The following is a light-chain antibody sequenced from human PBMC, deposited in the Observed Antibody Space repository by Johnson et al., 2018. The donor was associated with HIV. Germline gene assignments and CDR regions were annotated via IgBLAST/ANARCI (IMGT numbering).Light chain of an antibody. CDR3: GTWDSSLSAGWV. Sequence: QSVLTQPPSVSAAPGQKVTISCSGSSSNIGNNYVSWYQQLPGTAPKLLIFENNKRPSGISDRFACSRSGTSATLGITGLQTGDEADYYCGTWDSSLSAGWVFGTGTKVTVL. CDR2: ENN. V-gene: IGLV1-51*02. CDR1: SSNIGNNY. J-gene: IGLJ1*01.